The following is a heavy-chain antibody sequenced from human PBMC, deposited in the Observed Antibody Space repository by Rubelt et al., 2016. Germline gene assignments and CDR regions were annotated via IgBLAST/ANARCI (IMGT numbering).Heavy chain of an antibody. D-gene: IGHD6-19*01. Sequence: QLQLQESGPGLVKPSETLSLTCTVSGGSISSSSYYWGWIRQPPGKGLEWIGYIYYSGSTNYNPSLKSRGTISVDTSKNQVSRKLSSVNAADTAVYYCAGVQTSGWYMGYFDYWGQGTLVTVSS. V-gene: IGHV4-61*05. CDR2: IYYSGST. CDR1: GGSISSSSYY. J-gene: IGHJ4*02. CDR3: AGVQTSGWYMGYFDY.